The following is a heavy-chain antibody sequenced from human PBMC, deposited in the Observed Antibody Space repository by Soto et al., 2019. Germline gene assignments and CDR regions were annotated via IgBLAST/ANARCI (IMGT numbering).Heavy chain of an antibody. Sequence: GSLRLSCAASGIIFSSYGMVWVRQGPGKGLEWVSYIGSDGGATTYADSVKGRFTISRDNAKNTLYLQMNSLRAEDTAVYYCARNYLGLGHWGQGTLVTVSS. D-gene: IGHD3-16*01. J-gene: IGHJ4*02. CDR2: IGSDGGAT. V-gene: IGHV3-74*01. CDR3: ARNYLGLGH. CDR1: GIIFSSYG.